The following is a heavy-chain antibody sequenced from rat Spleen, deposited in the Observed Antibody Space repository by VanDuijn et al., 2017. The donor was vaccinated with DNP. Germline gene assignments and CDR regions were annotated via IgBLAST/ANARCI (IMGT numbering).Heavy chain of an antibody. CDR2: ISYDGSDT. V-gene: IGHV5-7*01. CDR1: GFIFSNYY. D-gene: IGHD1-4*01. CDR3: ASRPPPTRGPFDY. Sequence: EVQLVESGGGPVQPGRSLKFSCAASGFIFSNYYMAWVRQAPKKGLEWVATISYDGSDTYYRDSVKGRFTISRDNAKSTLYLQMDSLRSEDTATYYCASRPPPTRGPFDYWGQGVTVTVSS. J-gene: IGHJ2*01.